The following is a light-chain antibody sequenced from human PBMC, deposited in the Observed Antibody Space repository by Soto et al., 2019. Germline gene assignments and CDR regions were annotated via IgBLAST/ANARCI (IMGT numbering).Light chain of an antibody. J-gene: IGLJ3*02. CDR2: EVS. V-gene: IGLV2-14*01. CDR3: SSYTSSNTWV. CDR1: SSDVGGYNY. Sequence: QSVLTQPASVSGSPGQSITLSCTGTSSDVGGYNYVSWYQQHPGKAPKRMIYEVSNRPSGVSNRFSGSKSGNTASLTISGLQAEDEADYYCSSYTSSNTWVFGGGTKLTVL.